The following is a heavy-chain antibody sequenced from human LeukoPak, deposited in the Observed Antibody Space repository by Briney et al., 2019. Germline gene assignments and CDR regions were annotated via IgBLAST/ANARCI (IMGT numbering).Heavy chain of an antibody. J-gene: IGHJ6*02. CDR2: ISGSGGST. CDR1: GFTFSSYA. CDR3: AKGYYYGSSGYYRPYYYGMDV. V-gene: IGHV3-23*01. Sequence: PGGSLRLSCAASGFTFSSYAMSWVRQAPGKGLEWVSAISGSGGSTYYADSVKGRFTISRDNSKNTLYLQMNSLRAEDTAVYYCAKGYYYGSSGYYRPYYYGMDVWGQGTTVTVSS. D-gene: IGHD3-22*01.